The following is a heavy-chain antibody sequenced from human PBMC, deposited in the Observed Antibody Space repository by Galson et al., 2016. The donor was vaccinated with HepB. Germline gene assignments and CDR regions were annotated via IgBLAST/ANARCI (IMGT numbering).Heavy chain of an antibody. CDR3: AHMGSSGSWHFDY. V-gene: IGHV2-70*12. CDR1: GFSLSTSGMS. D-gene: IGHD6-13*01. Sequence: PALVKPTQALTLTCSFSGFSLSTSGMSVSWIRQPPGKALEWLAVIEWDGDKYYRTSLKSRLTITMDTFNNQVVLTLTNVDPVDTATYFCAHMGSSGSWHFDYWGQGALVTVSS. CDR2: IEWDGDK. J-gene: IGHJ4*02.